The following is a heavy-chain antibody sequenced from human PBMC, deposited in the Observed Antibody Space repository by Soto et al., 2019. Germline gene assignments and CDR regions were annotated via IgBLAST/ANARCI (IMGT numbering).Heavy chain of an antibody. CDR3: ARDVDTAMVTGENWFDP. J-gene: IGHJ5*02. Sequence: SVKVSCKASGGTFSSYAISWVRQAPGQGLEWMGGTIPIFGTANYAQKFQGRVTITADESTSTAYMELSSLRSEDTAVYYCARDVDTAMVTGENWFDPWGQGTLVTVSS. CDR1: GGTFSSYA. V-gene: IGHV1-69*13. CDR2: TIPIFGTA. D-gene: IGHD5-18*01.